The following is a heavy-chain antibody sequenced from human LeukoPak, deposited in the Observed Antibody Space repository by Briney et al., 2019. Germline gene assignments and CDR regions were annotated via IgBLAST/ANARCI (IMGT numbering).Heavy chain of an antibody. CDR1: GGTFSGYA. Sequence: EASVNVSCKASGGTFSGYAFSWVRQAPGQGLEWMGGIIPMFGRTNYAQTFQGRVTITADESTSTAYMELTSLRSDDTAVYYCARDQGLWFGELLPHGEYFQHWGQGTLVTVSS. J-gene: IGHJ1*01. V-gene: IGHV1-69*13. D-gene: IGHD3-10*01. CDR3: ARDQGLWFGELLPHGEYFQH. CDR2: IIPMFGRT.